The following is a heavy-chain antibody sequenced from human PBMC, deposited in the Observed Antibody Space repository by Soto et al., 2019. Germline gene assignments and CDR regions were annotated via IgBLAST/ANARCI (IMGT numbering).Heavy chain of an antibody. CDR1: GYTSTSYA. D-gene: IGHD3-22*01. CDR3: ARDLRLLRGYYFDY. V-gene: IGHV1-3*01. Sequence: QVQLVQSGAEVKKPGASVKVSCKASGYTSTSYAMHWVRQAPGQRLEWMGWINAGNGNTKYSQKFQGRVTITRDTSASTAYMELSSLRSEDTAVYYCARDLRLLRGYYFDYWGQGTLVTVSS. J-gene: IGHJ4*02. CDR2: INAGNGNT.